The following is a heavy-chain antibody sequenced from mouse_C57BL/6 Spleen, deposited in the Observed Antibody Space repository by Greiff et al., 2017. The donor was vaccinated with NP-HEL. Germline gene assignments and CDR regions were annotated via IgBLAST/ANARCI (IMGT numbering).Heavy chain of an antibody. CDR3: ARHSLYYSNYWFAY. Sequence: DVKLVESGGDLVKPGGSLKLSCAASGFTFSSYGMSWVRQTPDKRLEWVATISSGGSYTYYPDSVKGRFTISRDNAKNTLYLQMSSLKSEDTAMYYCARHSLYYSNYWFAYWGQGTLVTVSA. V-gene: IGHV5-6*02. D-gene: IGHD2-5*01. J-gene: IGHJ3*01. CDR1: GFTFSSYG. CDR2: ISSGGSYT.